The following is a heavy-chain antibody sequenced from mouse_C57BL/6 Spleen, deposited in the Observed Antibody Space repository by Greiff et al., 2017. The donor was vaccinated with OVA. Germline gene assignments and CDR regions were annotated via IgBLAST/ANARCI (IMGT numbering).Heavy chain of an antibody. D-gene: IGHD2-1*01. V-gene: IGHV1-15*01. CDR2: IDPETGGT. Sequence: VQLQQSGAELVRPGASVTLSCKASGYTFTDYEMHWVKQTPVHGLEWIGAIDPETGGTAYNQKFKGKAILTADKSSSTAYMELRSLTSEDPAVYYCTGYGNYELYYAMDYWGQGTSVTVSS. CDR1: GYTFTDYE. CDR3: TGYGNYELYYAMDY. J-gene: IGHJ4*01.